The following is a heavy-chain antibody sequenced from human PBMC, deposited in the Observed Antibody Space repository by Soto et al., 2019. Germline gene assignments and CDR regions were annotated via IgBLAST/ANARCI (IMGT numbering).Heavy chain of an antibody. J-gene: IGHJ5*02. Sequence: QVQLVQSGAEVKKPGSSVKVSCKASGGTFSNYAITWVRQAPGQGLEWVGRIIPIFGTTNVAQKFQGRVTITPXXXTXXANMELSGLRSDDTAVYYCAKDGGADGYFGNWLDPWGQGTLVTVSS. D-gene: IGHD5-12*01. CDR1: GGTFSNYA. V-gene: IGHV1-69*15. CDR2: IIPIFGTT. CDR3: AKDGGADGYFGNWLDP.